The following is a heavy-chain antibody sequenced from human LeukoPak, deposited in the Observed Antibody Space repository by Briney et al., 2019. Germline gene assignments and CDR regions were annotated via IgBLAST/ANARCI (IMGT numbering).Heavy chain of an antibody. CDR2: IRSSSET. D-gene: IGHD5-12*01. CDR3: ARDAGNSGYGCDL. Sequence: PGASLRLSCAASGFIFSQYSMNWVRQAPGKGLEWVSHIRSSSETFYADSVKGRFTISRDNARNSLYLQMNNLRGEDTAIYYCARDAGNSGYGCDLWGQGTLVTVS. V-gene: IGHV3-48*01. CDR1: GFIFSQYS. J-gene: IGHJ5*02.